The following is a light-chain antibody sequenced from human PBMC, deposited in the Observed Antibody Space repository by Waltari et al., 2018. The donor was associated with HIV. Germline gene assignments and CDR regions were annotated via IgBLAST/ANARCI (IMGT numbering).Light chain of an antibody. Sequence: RMTQSPSSFSASVGDRVTITCWARQNVANSLALYKQKPGEVPKLLIYATSVLQSGVPSRFSGSGSGTTFTLTISCRQSEDFATYFCQQYSTFPPPFGQGSKLDI. CDR2: ATS. CDR3: QQYSTFPPP. J-gene: IGKJ2*01. CDR1: QNVANS. V-gene: IGKV1-8*01.